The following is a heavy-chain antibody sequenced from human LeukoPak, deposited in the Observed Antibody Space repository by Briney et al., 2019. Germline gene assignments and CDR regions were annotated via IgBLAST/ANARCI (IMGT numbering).Heavy chain of an antibody. CDR1: GGTFTSYA. Sequence: SVKLSCKASGGTFTSYAISWVRQAPGHGLEWRGRFIPILGIANYAQKFQGRVTITADKSTSTAYMELSSLRSKDTAVYYCARVAYYYDSAGYYLNYYYGMDVWGQGTTVTASS. CDR2: FIPILGIA. CDR3: ARVAYYYDSAGYYLNYYYGMDV. D-gene: IGHD3-22*01. J-gene: IGHJ6*02. V-gene: IGHV1-69*04.